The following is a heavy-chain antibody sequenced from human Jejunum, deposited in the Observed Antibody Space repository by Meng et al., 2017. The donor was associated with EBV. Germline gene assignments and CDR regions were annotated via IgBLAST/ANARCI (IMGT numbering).Heavy chain of an antibody. D-gene: IGHD6-19*01. CDR3: ARRGSSSGWYSYDY. V-gene: IGHV4-39*01. Sequence: QRQRPAPGPGLLKPSETLSLTCTVSGGSISSRDYYWSWIRQPPGKGLELIGSLYFSGSTYSNPSLNSRVTISADTSNNQFSLKLSSVTAADTAVYYCARRGSSSGWYSYDYWGQGTLVTVSS. CDR1: GGSISSRDYY. J-gene: IGHJ4*02. CDR2: LYFSGST.